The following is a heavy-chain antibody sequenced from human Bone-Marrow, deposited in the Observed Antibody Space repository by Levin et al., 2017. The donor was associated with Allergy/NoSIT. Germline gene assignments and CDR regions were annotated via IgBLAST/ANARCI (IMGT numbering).Heavy chain of an antibody. CDR2: ISYDGSNE. V-gene: IGHV3-30-3*01. Sequence: GESLKISCAASGFTFSLYSMHWVRQAPGKGLEWVAVISYDGSNEYYADSVKGRFTISRDNSKNTLSLQMNSLRTDDTALYYCARDRAGDSGYDCLDFWGQGTLVTVSS. D-gene: IGHD5-12*01. CDR1: GFTFSLYS. J-gene: IGHJ4*02. CDR3: ARDRAGDSGYDCLDF.